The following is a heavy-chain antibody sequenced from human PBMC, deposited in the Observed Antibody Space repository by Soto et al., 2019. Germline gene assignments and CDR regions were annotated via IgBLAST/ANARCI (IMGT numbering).Heavy chain of an antibody. CDR3: AGSTRQALAVAGSLTVDY. CDR1: GGSISSSSYY. Sequence: QLQLQESGPGLVKPSETLSLTCTVSGGSISSSSYYWGWIRQPPGKRLEWIGSIYYSGSTYYNPSLKSRATRSVDTSKNQFPLKLSSVTAPDTVVYYCAGSTRQALAVAGSLTVDYWGQGTLATVSS. CDR2: IYYSGST. V-gene: IGHV4-39*01. J-gene: IGHJ4*02. D-gene: IGHD6-13*01.